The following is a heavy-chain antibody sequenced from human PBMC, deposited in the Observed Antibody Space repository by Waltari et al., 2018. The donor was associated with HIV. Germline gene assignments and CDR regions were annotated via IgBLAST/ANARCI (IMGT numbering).Heavy chain of an antibody. Sequence: VQMVQCGAEAKMCAFSVKVFGNPSGGAFRRYALSWVRQAPGQGLEWMGGIIPIFGTANYAQKFQGRVTITADESTSTAYMELSSLRSEDTAVYYCARFVGAPPYWGQGTLVTVSS. CDR1: GGAFRRYA. D-gene: IGHD1-26*01. J-gene: IGHJ4*02. CDR3: ARFVGAPPY. V-gene: IGHV1-69*01. CDR2: IIPIFGTA.